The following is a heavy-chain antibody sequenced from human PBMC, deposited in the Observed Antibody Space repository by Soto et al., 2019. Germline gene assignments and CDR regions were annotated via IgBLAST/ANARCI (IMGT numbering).Heavy chain of an antibody. D-gene: IGHD2-2*01. CDR3: TREAGYCSRTSCYRRAFDS. V-gene: IGHV3-74*01. Sequence: EVQLVESGGDLVQPGGSLRPSCAASGFTFSSHWMPWVRRVPGKGLVWVSHINTDGAITGYADSVKGRFTISRDNAKNTLYLQMNGLRVEDTSVYYCTREAGYCSRTSCYRRAFDSWGQGTMVTVSS. CDR1: GFTFSSHW. J-gene: IGHJ3*02. CDR2: INTDGAIT.